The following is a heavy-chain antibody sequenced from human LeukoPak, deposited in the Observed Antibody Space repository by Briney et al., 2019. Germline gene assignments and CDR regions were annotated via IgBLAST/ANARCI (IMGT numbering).Heavy chain of an antibody. Sequence: ASVKVSCKASGYTFTSYGISWVRQAPGQGLEWMGWISAYNGNTNYAQKFQGRVTITADKSTSTAYMELSSLRSEDTAVYYCAREAIVVVVAGYWFDPWGQGTLVTVSS. CDR1: GYTFTSYG. CDR2: ISAYNGNT. V-gene: IGHV1-18*01. CDR3: AREAIVVVVAGYWFDP. D-gene: IGHD2-15*01. J-gene: IGHJ5*02.